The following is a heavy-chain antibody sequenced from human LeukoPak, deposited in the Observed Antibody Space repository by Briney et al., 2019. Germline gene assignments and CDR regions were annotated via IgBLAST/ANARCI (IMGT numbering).Heavy chain of an antibody. D-gene: IGHD1-26*01. V-gene: IGHV4-4*07. CDR3: ARDHGPGIVYYMDV. J-gene: IGHJ6*03. Sequence: SETLSLTCTVSGGSISSYYWSWIRQPAGKGLEWIGRIYTSGSTNYNPSLKSRVTMSVDTSKNQFSLKLSSVTAADTAVYYCARDHGPGIVYYMDVWGKGTTVTISS. CDR1: GGSISSYY. CDR2: IYTSGST.